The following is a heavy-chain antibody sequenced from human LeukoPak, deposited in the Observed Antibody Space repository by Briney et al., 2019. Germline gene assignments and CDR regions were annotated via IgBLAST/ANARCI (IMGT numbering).Heavy chain of an antibody. D-gene: IGHD4-17*01. Sequence: GGSLRLSCEASGFSFSDYYMSWIRQAPRKGLEWVAYINDSGDTIYYADSVKGRFTISRDNAKNSLYLQMTSLRAEDTAVYYCARGQTGDFAPWGQRTLVTVSS. CDR3: ARGQTGDFAP. J-gene: IGHJ5*02. CDR1: GFSFSDYY. CDR2: INDSGDTI. V-gene: IGHV3-11*04.